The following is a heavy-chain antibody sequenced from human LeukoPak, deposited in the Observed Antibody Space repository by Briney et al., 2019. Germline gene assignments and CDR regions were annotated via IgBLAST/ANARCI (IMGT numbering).Heavy chain of an antibody. V-gene: IGHV3-74*01. CDR1: GFTFSSYW. D-gene: IGHD3-10*01. J-gene: IGHJ5*02. Sequence: PGGSLRLSCAASGFTFSSYWMHWVRQAPGRGLVWVSRINGDGSSTTYADSVKGRFTISRDNAKNTLYLQMNSLRAEDTAVYYCARHLDGSGSYHWFDPWGQGTLVTVSA. CDR3: ARHLDGSGSYHWFDP. CDR2: INGDGSST.